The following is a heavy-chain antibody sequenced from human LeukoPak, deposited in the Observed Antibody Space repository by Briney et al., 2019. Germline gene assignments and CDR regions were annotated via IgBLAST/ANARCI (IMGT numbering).Heavy chain of an antibody. J-gene: IGHJ3*02. CDR3: ARGYCSGGSCYGDDAFDI. CDR1: GFTFSSYD. D-gene: IGHD2-15*01. CDR2: IGTAGDT. V-gene: IGHV3-13*01. Sequence: GGSLRLSCAASGFTFSSYDMHWVRQATGKGPEWVSAIGTAGDTYYPGSVKGRFTISRENAKNSLYLQMNSLRAGDTAVYYCARGYCSGGSCYGDDAFDIWGQGTMVTVSS.